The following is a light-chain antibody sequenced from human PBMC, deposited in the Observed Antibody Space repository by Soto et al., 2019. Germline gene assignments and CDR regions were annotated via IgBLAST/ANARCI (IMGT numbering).Light chain of an antibody. J-gene: IGKJ2*01. CDR2: DAS. Sequence: DLQMTQSPSSLSASVGDRITISCRASQSIRTFLNWYQQKPGKAPKVLIFDASTLQSGVPSRFSGSGSGTDFTLTITSLQPEDFATYYCQQTYSTPQFTFGPGTKLEIK. CDR3: QQTYSTPQFT. CDR1: QSIRTF. V-gene: IGKV1-39*01.